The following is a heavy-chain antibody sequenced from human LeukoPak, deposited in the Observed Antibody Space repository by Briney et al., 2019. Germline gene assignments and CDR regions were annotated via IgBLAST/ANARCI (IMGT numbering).Heavy chain of an antibody. Sequence: ASVKVSCKASGGTFNSYAISWVRQAPGQGLEWMGWINPNSGGANYAQKFQGRVTMTRDPSISTAYMELSRLRSDDTAVYYCARDTAMVTYWFDPWGQGTLVTVSS. V-gene: IGHV1-2*02. CDR2: INPNSGGA. CDR1: GGTFNSYA. D-gene: IGHD5-18*01. CDR3: ARDTAMVTYWFDP. J-gene: IGHJ5*02.